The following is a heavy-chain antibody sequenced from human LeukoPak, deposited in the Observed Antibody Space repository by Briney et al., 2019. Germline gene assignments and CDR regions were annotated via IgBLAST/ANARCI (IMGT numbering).Heavy chain of an antibody. Sequence: ASVKVSCKASGYTFTSYYMHWVRRAPGQGLEWMGIVNPSGGSTSYAQKFQGRVTMTRDMSTSTVYMELSSLRSEDTAVYYCAREKGDGYDYWGQGTLVTVSS. J-gene: IGHJ4*02. CDR2: VNPSGGST. D-gene: IGHD5-24*01. CDR1: GYTFTSYY. V-gene: IGHV1-46*01. CDR3: AREKGDGYDY.